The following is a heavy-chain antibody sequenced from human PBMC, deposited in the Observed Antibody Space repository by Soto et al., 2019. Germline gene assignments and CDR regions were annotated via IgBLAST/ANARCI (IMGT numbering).Heavy chain of an antibody. CDR3: AKQQMGVIRALDY. Sequence: GGSLRLSCAASGFTFSNYAMSCIRQAPGKGLEWVSTIRETGNTYYADSVRGRFATSRDNSENTLYLQMSSLRAEDTAVYYCAKQQMGVIRALDYWGQGT. D-gene: IGHD1-26*01. J-gene: IGHJ4*02. V-gene: IGHV3-23*01. CDR1: GFTFSNYA. CDR2: IRETGNT.